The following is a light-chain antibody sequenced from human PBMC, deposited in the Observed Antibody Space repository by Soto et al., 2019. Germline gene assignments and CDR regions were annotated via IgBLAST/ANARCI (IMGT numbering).Light chain of an antibody. CDR1: SSNIGAGYD. J-gene: IGLJ1*01. Sequence: QSTLTQPPSISGAPGQRVTISCTWSSSNIGAGYDVHWYQQRPGTAPKLLIFGNINRPSGVPDRFSGSKSGTSASLAITELQAEDEGDYYCQSYDSTLSARYVFGTGTKVTVL. V-gene: IGLV1-40*01. CDR3: QSYDSTLSARYV. CDR2: GNI.